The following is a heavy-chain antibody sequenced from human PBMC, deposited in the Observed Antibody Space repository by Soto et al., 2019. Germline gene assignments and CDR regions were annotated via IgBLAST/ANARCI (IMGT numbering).Heavy chain of an antibody. CDR1: GDSVSGGGYY. Sequence: PSETLSLTCTASGDSVSGGGYYWSWIRQHPDTGLEWIGHVYYSGSTYYNPSLKSRVSISLDTSNNQFSLWLTSVTAADSAVYYCATGNAWRILLAYWRQGALVTV. J-gene: IGHJ4*02. CDR2: VYYSGST. CDR3: ATGNAWRILLAY. V-gene: IGHV4-31*03. D-gene: IGHD2-15*01.